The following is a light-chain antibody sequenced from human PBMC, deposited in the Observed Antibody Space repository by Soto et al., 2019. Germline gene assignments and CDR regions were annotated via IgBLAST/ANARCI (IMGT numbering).Light chain of an antibody. CDR2: EVT. V-gene: IGLV2-14*01. J-gene: IGLJ1*01. CDR1: SSDIGAYDY. Sequence: QSVLTQPASVSGSPGQSITISCTGTSSDIGAYDYVSWYQQYPGRVPKLLIHEVTNRPSGVSDRFSGSKSGNTASLTISGLQTEDEADYYCSSHAGSSAFYVFGTGTNVAVL. CDR3: SSHAGSSAFYV.